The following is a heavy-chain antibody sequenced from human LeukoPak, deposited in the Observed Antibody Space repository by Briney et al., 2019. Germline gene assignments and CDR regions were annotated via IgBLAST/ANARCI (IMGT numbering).Heavy chain of an antibody. V-gene: IGHV3-48*04. J-gene: IGHJ4*02. CDR1: GFTFSSYS. D-gene: IGHD3-9*01. CDR2: ISSSGSTI. Sequence: GGSLRLSCAASGFTFSSYSMNWVRQAPGKGLEWVSYISSSGSTIYYADSVKGRFTISRDNAKNSLYLQMNSLRAEDTAVYYCARGRYYDILTGYYIHPAPFDYWGQGTLVTVSS. CDR3: ARGRYYDILTGYYIHPAPFDY.